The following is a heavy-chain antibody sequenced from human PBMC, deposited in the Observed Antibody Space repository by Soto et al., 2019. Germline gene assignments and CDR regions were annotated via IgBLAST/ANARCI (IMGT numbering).Heavy chain of an antibody. CDR1: GFTFSTSN. Sequence: PGGSLRLSCTASGFTFSTSNMNWVRQAPGKGLQWISYISSDSSSMYYADSVKGRFTISRDNAKNSLSLQMNSLRDDDTAVYYCARDPPYSEDYDDCWSQGTPVTVSS. CDR2: ISSDSSSM. D-gene: IGHD3-16*01. J-gene: IGHJ4*02. CDR3: ARDPPYSEDYDDC. V-gene: IGHV3-48*02.